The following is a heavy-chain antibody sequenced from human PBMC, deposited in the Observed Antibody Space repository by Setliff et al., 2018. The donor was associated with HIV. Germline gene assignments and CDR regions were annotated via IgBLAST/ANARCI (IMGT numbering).Heavy chain of an antibody. J-gene: IGHJ6*02. V-gene: IGHV4-31*03. D-gene: IGHD5-18*01. CDR2: VYYTGKT. Sequence: PSETLSLTCSVSGGSLISGGYYWSWIRQHPGKGLEWIGYVYYTGKTYYNPSLESRISMSVDTSKNQFSLKLTSVTAADMAVYYCARVGSVIQVTLFGMDVWGQGTTVTVS. CDR1: GGSLISGGYY. CDR3: ARVGSVIQVTLFGMDV.